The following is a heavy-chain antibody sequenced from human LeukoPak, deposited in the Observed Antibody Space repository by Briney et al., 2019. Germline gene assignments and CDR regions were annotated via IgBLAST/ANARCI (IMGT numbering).Heavy chain of an antibody. J-gene: IGHJ4*02. CDR3: ARGGADSSGYYEGHDY. Sequence: GASVKVSCKASGYTFTSYDINWVRQATGQGLEWMGWMNPNSGNTGYAQKFQGRVTMTRNTSISTAYMELSSLRSEDTAVYYCARGGADSSGYYEGHDYWGQGTLVTVSS. CDR1: GYTFTSYD. V-gene: IGHV1-8*01. CDR2: MNPNSGNT. D-gene: IGHD3-22*01.